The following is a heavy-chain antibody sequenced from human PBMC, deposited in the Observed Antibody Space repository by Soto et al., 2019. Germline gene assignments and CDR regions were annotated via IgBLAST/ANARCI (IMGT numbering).Heavy chain of an antibody. D-gene: IGHD2-21*01. J-gene: IGHJ4*02. V-gene: IGHV3-30*03. Sequence: LRLSCAASGFTSSSYRIHWVRQAPGKGLEWVAVISYDGSNKYYADSVKGRFTISRDNSKNTLYLQMNSLRAEDTAVYYCARGPSRDGYSWGQGTLVTVSS. CDR3: ARGPSRDGYS. CDR2: ISYDGSNK. CDR1: GFTSSSYR.